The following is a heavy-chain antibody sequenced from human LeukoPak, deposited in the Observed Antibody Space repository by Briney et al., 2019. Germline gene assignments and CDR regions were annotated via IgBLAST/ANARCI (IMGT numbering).Heavy chain of an antibody. Sequence: SETLSLTCTVSGGSISSGDYYWSWIRQPPGKGLEWIGYIYYSGSTYYNPSLKSRVTISVGTSKNQFSLKLSSVTAADTAVYYCARDSHRITIFGVVIGAFDIWGQGTMVTVSS. D-gene: IGHD3-3*01. V-gene: IGHV4-30-4*08. CDR1: GGSISSGDYY. CDR3: ARDSHRITIFGVVIGAFDI. J-gene: IGHJ3*02. CDR2: IYYSGST.